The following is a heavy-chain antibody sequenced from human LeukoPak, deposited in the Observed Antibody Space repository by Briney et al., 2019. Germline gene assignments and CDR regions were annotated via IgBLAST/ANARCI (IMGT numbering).Heavy chain of an antibody. CDR3: ARGARWNDY. J-gene: IGHJ4*02. CDR1: GGSISSYY. D-gene: IGHD4-23*01. Sequence: SETLSLTCSVSGGSISSYYWSWIRRPRGKGLEWIGYIYYTGSINYNPSLKSRVTISVDTSKNQFSLKLSSVTAADTAVYYCARGARWNDYWGQGTLVTVSS. V-gene: IGHV4-59*01. CDR2: IYYTGSI.